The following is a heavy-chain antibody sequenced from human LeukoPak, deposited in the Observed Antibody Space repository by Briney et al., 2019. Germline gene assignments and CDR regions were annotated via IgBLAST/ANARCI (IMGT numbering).Heavy chain of an antibody. CDR2: FDPSSTYY. Sequence: GEFLMISCECSGYSSSSYWISCGRQLPGRLQGWMGRFDPSSTYYNSSPSFQGHVTISADKSISTAYLQWSSLKASDTAMYFCARHLKYYDILTGFSPYYNYYGMDVWGKGTTVTVSS. J-gene: IGHJ6*04. V-gene: IGHV5-10-1*01. D-gene: IGHD3-9*01. CDR3: ARHLKYYDILTGFSPYYNYYGMDV. CDR1: GYSSSSYW.